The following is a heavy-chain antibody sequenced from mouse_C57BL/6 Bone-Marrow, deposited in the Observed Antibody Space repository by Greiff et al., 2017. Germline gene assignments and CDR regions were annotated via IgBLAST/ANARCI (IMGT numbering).Heavy chain of an antibody. CDR3: ARSLDY. CDR1: GYTFTSYW. CDR2: IYPGSGST. V-gene: IGHV1-55*01. J-gene: IGHJ2*01. Sequence: QQPGAELVKPGASVKMSCKASGYTFTSYWITWVKQRPGQGLEWIGDIYPGSGSTNYNEKFKSKATLTVDTSSSTADMQRSSLTSEDSAVYYCARSLDYWGQGTTLTVSA.